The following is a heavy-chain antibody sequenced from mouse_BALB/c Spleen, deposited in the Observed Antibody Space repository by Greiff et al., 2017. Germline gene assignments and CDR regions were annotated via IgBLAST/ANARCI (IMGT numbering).Heavy chain of an antibody. J-gene: IGHJ3*01. CDR3: ASSYYGSSYWFAY. D-gene: IGHD1-1*01. CDR1: GYTFTSYW. CDR2: INPSTGYT. V-gene: IGHV1-7*01. Sequence: VQLQQSGAELAKPGASVKMSCKASGYTFTSYWMHWVKQRPGQGLEWIGYINPSTGYTEYNQKFKDKATLTADKSSSTAYMQLSSLTSEDSAVYYCASSYYGSSYWFAYWGQGTLVTVSA.